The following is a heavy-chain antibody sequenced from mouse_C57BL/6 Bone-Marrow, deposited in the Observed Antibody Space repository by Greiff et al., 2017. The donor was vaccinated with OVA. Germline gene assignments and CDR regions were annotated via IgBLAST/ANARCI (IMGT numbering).Heavy chain of an antibody. CDR1: GYTFTDYE. J-gene: IGHJ2*01. Sequence: QVQVVESGAELVRPGASVTLSCKASGYTFTDYEMHWVKQTPVHGLEWIGAIDPETGGTAYNQKFKGKAILTADKSSSTAYMELRSLTSEDSAVYYCTRNYYGSSYGGGSYWGQGTTLTVSS. CDR2: IDPETGGT. D-gene: IGHD1-1*01. V-gene: IGHV1-15*01. CDR3: TRNYYGSSYGGGSY.